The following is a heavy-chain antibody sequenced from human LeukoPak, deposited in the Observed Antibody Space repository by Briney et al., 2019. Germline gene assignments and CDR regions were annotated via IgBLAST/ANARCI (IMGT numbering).Heavy chain of an antibody. Sequence: GGSLRLSCAKSGFTFSSYGMLWVRQAPGKGLEWVAVIWYDRSNKYYADSVNGRFTISRDNSKNTLYLQMNSLRAEDTAVYYCARERSSGWYCLDYWGQGTLVTVSS. J-gene: IGHJ4*02. CDR1: GFTFSSYG. V-gene: IGHV3-33*01. CDR3: ARERSSGWYCLDY. CDR2: IWYDRSNK. D-gene: IGHD6-19*01.